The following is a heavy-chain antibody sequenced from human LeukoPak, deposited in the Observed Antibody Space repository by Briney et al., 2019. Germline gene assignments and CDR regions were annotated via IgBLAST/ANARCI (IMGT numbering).Heavy chain of an antibody. J-gene: IGHJ3*02. CDR1: GYTFTGYY. CDR2: INPNNGGT. V-gene: IGHV1-2*02. CDR3: ARDAYPSGAFDI. D-gene: IGHD3-16*01. Sequence: ASVKVSCKASGYTFTGYYMHWVRQAPGQGLEWMGWINPNNGGTSYAQKFQGRVTLTRDTSISTAYMELTRLRSDDTAVYYCARDAYPSGAFDIWGQGTMVTVSS.